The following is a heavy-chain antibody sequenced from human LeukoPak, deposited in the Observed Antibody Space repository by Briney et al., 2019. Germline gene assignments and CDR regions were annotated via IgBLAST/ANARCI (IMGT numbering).Heavy chain of an antibody. J-gene: IGHJ4*02. CDR3: ARGRAIVVVPAAIRYGSGSYDY. Sequence: ASVKVSCKASGYTFTSYDINWVRQATGQGLEWMGWMNPNSGKTGYAQKFQGRVTMTRNTSISTAYMELSSLRSEDTAVYYCARGRAIVVVPAAIRYGSGSYDYWGQGTLVTVSS. CDR2: MNPNSGKT. D-gene: IGHD2-2*02. V-gene: IGHV1-8*01. CDR1: GYTFTSYD.